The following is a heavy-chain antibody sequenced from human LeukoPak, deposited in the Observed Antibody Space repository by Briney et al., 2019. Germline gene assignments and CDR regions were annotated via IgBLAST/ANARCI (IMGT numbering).Heavy chain of an antibody. CDR3: AKALSGSPSGFDY. CDR1: GFTFSSYA. Sequence: GGSLRLSCAASGFTFSSYAMSWVRQAPGKGLEWVSAISGSGGSTYYADSVKGRFTISRDNSKNTLYLQMNSLRAEDKAVYYSAKALSGSPSGFDYWGQGTLVTVSS. D-gene: IGHD2/OR15-2a*01. J-gene: IGHJ4*02. CDR2: ISGSGGST. V-gene: IGHV3-23*01.